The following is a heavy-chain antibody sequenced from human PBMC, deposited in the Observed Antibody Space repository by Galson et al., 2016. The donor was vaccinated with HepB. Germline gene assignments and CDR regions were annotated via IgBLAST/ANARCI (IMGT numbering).Heavy chain of an antibody. CDR2: INTNTGNP. CDR1: GYTFTSYA. Sequence: SVKVSCKASGYTFTSYAMNWVRQAPGQGLEWMGWINTNTGNPTYAQGFTGRFVFSLDTSVSTAYLQISSLKAEDTAVYYCARERSTTGSLLIDIWGQGTMVTVSS. D-gene: IGHD1-1*01. V-gene: IGHV7-4-1*02. J-gene: IGHJ3*02. CDR3: ARERSTTGSLLIDI.